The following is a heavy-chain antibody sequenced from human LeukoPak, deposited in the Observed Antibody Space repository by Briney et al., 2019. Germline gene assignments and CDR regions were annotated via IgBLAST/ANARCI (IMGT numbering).Heavy chain of an antibody. Sequence: GGSLRLSCDASGFTFSDHSMAWVRQAPGEGLEWVASIYGDSSNTLYADSVKGRFTISRDNGRNSLYLQMHSLRAEGTALYYCVRDGVSWSRDYWGQGTLVTVSS. J-gene: IGHJ4*02. CDR1: GFTFSDHS. CDR3: VRDGVSWSRDY. D-gene: IGHD2-15*01. CDR2: IYGDSSNT. V-gene: IGHV3-21*01.